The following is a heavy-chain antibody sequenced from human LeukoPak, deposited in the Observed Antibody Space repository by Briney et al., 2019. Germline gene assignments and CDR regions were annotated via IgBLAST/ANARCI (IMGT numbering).Heavy chain of an antibody. Sequence: GGSLRPSCAVSGFTFSNYGMSWIRQAPGQGLEWVSAISGGGESRYYADSVKGRFTISRDNSKDTLYLQMNSLRAEDTAVFYCAKDSPILTIWGQGTMVTVSS. D-gene: IGHD3-3*01. V-gene: IGHV3-23*01. J-gene: IGHJ3*02. CDR3: AKDSPILTI. CDR1: GFTFSNYG. CDR2: ISGGGESR.